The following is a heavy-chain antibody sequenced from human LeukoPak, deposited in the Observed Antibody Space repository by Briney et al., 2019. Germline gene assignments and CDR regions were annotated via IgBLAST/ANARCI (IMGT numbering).Heavy chain of an antibody. Sequence: GTSLRLSCAASGFTFESYTIHWVRQAPGKGLEWVSIIYSGGSTYYADSVKGRFTISRDNSKNTLYLQMNSLRAEDTAVYYCARHLSGDDIWGQGTMVTVSS. CDR3: ARHLSGDDI. V-gene: IGHV3-66*04. D-gene: IGHD4-17*01. J-gene: IGHJ3*02. CDR2: IYSGGST. CDR1: GFTFESYT.